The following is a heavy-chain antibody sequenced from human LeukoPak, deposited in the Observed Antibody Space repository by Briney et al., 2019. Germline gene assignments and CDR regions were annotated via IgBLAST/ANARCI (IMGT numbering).Heavy chain of an antibody. CDR3: ARDSSSWYYFDY. CDR2: INPSGGST. CDR1: GYTFTSYY. Sequence: EASVKVSCKASGYTFTSYYMHWVRQPPGQGLEGMGIINPSGGSTSYAQKFQGRVTMTRDTSTSTVYMELSSLRSEDTAVFYCARDSSSWYYFDYWGQGTLVTVSS. V-gene: IGHV1-46*01. D-gene: IGHD6-13*01. J-gene: IGHJ4*02.